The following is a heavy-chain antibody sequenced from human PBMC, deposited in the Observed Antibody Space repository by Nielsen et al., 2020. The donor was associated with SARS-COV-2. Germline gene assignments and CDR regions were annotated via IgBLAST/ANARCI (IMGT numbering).Heavy chain of an antibody. D-gene: IGHD6-13*01. V-gene: IGHV1-2*05. Sequence: ASVKVSCKASGFTFTSYHIHWVRQAPGQGLEWMGRINPNSGGTNYAQKFQGRVTMTRDTSISTAYMELSRLRSDDTVVYYCARGSITYSSSWPYFDYWGQGTLVTVSS. CDR2: INPNSGGT. J-gene: IGHJ4*02. CDR3: ARGSITYSSSWPYFDY. CDR1: GFTFTSYH.